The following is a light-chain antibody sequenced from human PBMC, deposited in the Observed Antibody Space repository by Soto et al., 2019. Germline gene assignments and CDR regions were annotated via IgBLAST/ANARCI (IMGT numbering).Light chain of an antibody. Sequence: EIVLTQSPGTLSLSLGERATLSCRASESVSSSFLAWYQQRPGQAPRLLMYGASSRATGISDRFSGSGSGTDFTLTISRLEPEDFAVYYCQQYDSSSFTFGPGTKVDIK. J-gene: IGKJ3*01. CDR1: ESVSSSF. V-gene: IGKV3-20*01. CDR3: QQYDSSSFT. CDR2: GAS.